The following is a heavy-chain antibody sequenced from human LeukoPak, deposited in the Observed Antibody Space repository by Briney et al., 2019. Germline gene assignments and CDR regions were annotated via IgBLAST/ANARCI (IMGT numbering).Heavy chain of an antibody. CDR2: IYYSGST. CDR1: GGPISSYY. CDR3: AREVGAFDY. J-gene: IGHJ4*02. V-gene: IGHV4-59*01. Sequence: PSETLSLTCTVSGGPISSYYWSWIRQPPGKGLEWIGYIYYSGSTNYNPSLKSRVTISVDTSKNQFSLKLSSVTAADTAVYYCAREVGAFDYWGQGTLVTVSS. D-gene: IGHD1-26*01.